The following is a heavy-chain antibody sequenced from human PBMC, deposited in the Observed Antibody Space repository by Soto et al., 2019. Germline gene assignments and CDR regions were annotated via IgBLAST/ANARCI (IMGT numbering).Heavy chain of an antibody. CDR3: AKTPPDIVVVPAAINY. J-gene: IGHJ4*02. D-gene: IGHD2-2*02. Sequence: PVGSLRLSCAASGFTFSSYAMSWVRQAPRKGLEWVSAISGSGGSTYYADSVKGRFTISRDNSKNTLYLQMNSLRAEDTAVYYCAKTPPDIVVVPAAINYWGQGTLVTVSS. CDR2: ISGSGGST. V-gene: IGHV3-23*01. CDR1: GFTFSSYA.